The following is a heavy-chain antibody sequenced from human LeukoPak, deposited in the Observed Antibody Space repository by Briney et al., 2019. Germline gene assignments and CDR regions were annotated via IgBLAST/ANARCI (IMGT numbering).Heavy chain of an antibody. V-gene: IGHV4-30-2*01. D-gene: IGHD6-13*01. CDR1: GGSISSGGYS. CDR2: IYHSGST. CDR3: ARLSDSSSWYKPSPRANWFDP. J-gene: IGHJ5*02. Sequence: SQTLSLTCAVSGGSISSGGYSWSWIRQPPGKGLEWIGYIYHSGSTYYNPSLKSRVTISVDRSKNQFSLKLSSVTAADTAVYYCARLSDSSSWYKPSPRANWFDPWGQGTLVTVSS.